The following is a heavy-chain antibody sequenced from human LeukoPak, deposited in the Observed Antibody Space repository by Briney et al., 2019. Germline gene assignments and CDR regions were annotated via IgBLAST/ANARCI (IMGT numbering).Heavy chain of an antibody. D-gene: IGHD7-27*01. V-gene: IGHV4-39*07. CDR3: ARSPGEGYYYYYYMDV. CDR1: GGSISSSSYY. Sequence: SETLSLTCTVSGGSISSSSYYWGWIRQPPGKGLEWIGSIYYSGSTYYHPSLKSRVTISVDTSKNQFSLKLSSVTAADTAVYYCARSPGEGYYYYYYMDVWGKGTTVTVSS. J-gene: IGHJ6*03. CDR2: IYYSGST.